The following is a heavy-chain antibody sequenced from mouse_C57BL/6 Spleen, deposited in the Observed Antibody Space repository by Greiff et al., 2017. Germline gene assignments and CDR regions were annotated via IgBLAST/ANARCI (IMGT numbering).Heavy chain of an antibody. J-gene: IGHJ4*01. Sequence: QVQLQQPGAELVMPGASVKLSCKASGYTFTSYWMHWVKQRPGQGLEWIGEIDPSDSYNNYNQKFKGKSTLTVDKSSSTAYMQLSSLTSEESAVYYFARSGNYVRAMDYWGQGTSVTVSS. CDR2: IDPSDSYN. D-gene: IGHD2-1*01. V-gene: IGHV1-69*01. CDR3: ARSGNYVRAMDY. CDR1: GYTFTSYW.